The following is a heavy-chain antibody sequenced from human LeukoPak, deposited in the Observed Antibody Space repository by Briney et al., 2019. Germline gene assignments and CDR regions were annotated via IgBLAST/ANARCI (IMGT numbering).Heavy chain of an antibody. V-gene: IGHV1-8*01. Sequence: ASVKVSCKSSGYTFTSYDINWVRQATGQGLEWMGWMNPDSGRTGYAQRFQGRLTMAWNTSISTSYMELSSLKSEDTAVYYCARAKGSFGPDCWGQGTLVTVSS. CDR3: ARAKGSFGPDC. CDR1: GYTFTSYD. CDR2: MNPDSGRT. D-gene: IGHD1-26*01. J-gene: IGHJ4*02.